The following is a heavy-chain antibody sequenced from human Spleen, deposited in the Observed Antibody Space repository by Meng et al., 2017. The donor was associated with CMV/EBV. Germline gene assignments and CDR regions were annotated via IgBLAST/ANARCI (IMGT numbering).Heavy chain of an antibody. J-gene: IGHJ4*02. Sequence: SVKVSCKASGGTFSSYAINWVRRAPGQGLEWMGGFIPIFGSPKYAQKFQGRVTITTDESTSTAYMELSSLRYEDTAGYYRARGPESEGILDSLNYWGQGTLVTVSS. CDR1: GGTFSSYA. CDR2: FIPIFGSP. CDR3: ARGPESEGILDSLNY. V-gene: IGHV1-69*05. D-gene: IGHD2-15*01.